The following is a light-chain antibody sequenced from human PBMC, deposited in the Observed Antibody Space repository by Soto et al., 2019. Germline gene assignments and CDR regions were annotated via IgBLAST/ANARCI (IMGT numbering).Light chain of an antibody. CDR3: QQSYSTPS. CDR1: QSISRY. CDR2: AAS. J-gene: IGKJ5*01. V-gene: IGKV1-39*01. Sequence: DIQMTQSPSSLSASVGDRVTITCRASQSISRYLNWYQQKPGKAPKLLIYAASRLQSGVPSRFSGSGSGTDFTLTISSLQPEDFATYYCQQSYSTPSFGQGTRLEI.